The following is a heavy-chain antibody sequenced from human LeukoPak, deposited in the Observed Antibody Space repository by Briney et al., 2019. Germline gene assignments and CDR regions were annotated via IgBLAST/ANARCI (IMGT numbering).Heavy chain of an antibody. CDR2: INHSGRT. D-gene: IGHD1-7*01. CDR1: GGSFSSYY. V-gene: IGHV4-34*01. Sequence: PSETLSLTCAVFGGSFSSYYWSWIRQTPGKGLEWVWEINHSGRTNYHPSLKSRVTLSVDTSKNQFSLKMSSVTAADTAVYYCARPYYSGTYWFDSWGQGTLVTVSS. J-gene: IGHJ5*01. CDR3: ARPYYSGTYWFDS.